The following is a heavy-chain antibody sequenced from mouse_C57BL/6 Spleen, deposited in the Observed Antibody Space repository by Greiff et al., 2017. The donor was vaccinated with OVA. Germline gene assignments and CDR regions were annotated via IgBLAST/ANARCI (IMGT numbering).Heavy chain of an antibody. J-gene: IGHJ4*01. D-gene: IGHD3-1*01. CDR3: AREFGAMDY. V-gene: IGHV5-4*01. Sequence: EVMLVESGGGLVKPGGSLKLSCAASGFTFSSYAMSWVRQTPEKRLEWVATISDGGSYTYYPDNVKGRFTISRDNAKNNLYLQMSHLKSEDTAMYYCAREFGAMDYWGQGTSVTVSS. CDR2: ISDGGSYT. CDR1: GFTFSSYA.